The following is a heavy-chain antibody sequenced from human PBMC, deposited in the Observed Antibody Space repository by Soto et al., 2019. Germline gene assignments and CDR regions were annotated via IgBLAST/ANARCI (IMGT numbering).Heavy chain of an antibody. Sequence: EAQLLESGGGLVQPGGSLRLSCVASGFRFSSYAMNWVRQAPGKGLEWVSSISGIGDNTYYADSVKGRFAISRDNSKNTLYLQMNSLRAEDTALYYCAKEGTILIGAPSDGMDVWGQGTTVAVSS. D-gene: IGHD1-7*01. J-gene: IGHJ6*02. V-gene: IGHV3-23*01. CDR1: GFRFSSYA. CDR3: AKEGTILIGAPSDGMDV. CDR2: ISGIGDNT.